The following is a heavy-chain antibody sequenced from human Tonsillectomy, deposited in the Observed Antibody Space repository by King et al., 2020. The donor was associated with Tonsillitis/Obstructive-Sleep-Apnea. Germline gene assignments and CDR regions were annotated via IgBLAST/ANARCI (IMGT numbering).Heavy chain of an antibody. CDR2: ISAYNGHT. V-gene: IGHV1-18*01. Sequence: QLVQSGAEVKKPGASVKVSCKASGYTFSNYGISWVRQAPGQGLEWMGWISAYNGHTNYAQKLQGRVTMTTDTSTSTAYMEVRSLRSDDTAVYYCARDSMSHYYDSSGYYPFDYWGQGTLVTVSS. J-gene: IGHJ4*02. CDR1: GYTFSNYG. D-gene: IGHD3-22*01. CDR3: ARDSMSHYYDSSGYYPFDY.